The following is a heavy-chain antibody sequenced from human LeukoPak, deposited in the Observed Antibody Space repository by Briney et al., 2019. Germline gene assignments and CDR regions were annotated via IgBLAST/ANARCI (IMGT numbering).Heavy chain of an antibody. CDR1: GLTFSSYA. Sequence: GGSLRLSCAASGLTFSSYAMTWVRQAPGKGLEWVSSISGSGDTTYYADSVRGRFTISRDNSKNTLYLQIHFLRADDTAVYYCAKGLSAVTTRPDDTFDIWGQGTMVIVSS. D-gene: IGHD4-17*01. J-gene: IGHJ3*02. CDR2: ISGSGDTT. V-gene: IGHV3-23*01. CDR3: AKGLSAVTTRPDDTFDI.